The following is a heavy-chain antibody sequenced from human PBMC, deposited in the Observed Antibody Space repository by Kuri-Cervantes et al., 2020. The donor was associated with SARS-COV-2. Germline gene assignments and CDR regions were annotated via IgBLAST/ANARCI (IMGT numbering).Heavy chain of an antibody. J-gene: IGHJ3*02. Sequence: GESLKISCAASGFTFSSYGMHWVRQAPGKGLEWVAVISYDGSNKYYADSVKGRFTISRDNSKNTLYLQMNSLRAGDTAVYYCAAEWSDAFDIWGQGTMVTVSS. CDR3: AAEWSDAFDI. V-gene: IGHV3-30*03. D-gene: IGHD2-8*01. CDR2: ISYDGSNK. CDR1: GFTFSSYG.